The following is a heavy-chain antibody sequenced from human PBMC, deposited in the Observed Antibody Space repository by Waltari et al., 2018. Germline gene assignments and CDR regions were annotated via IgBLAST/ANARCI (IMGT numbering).Heavy chain of an antibody. CDR3: AGGWVYFDY. J-gene: IGHJ4*02. CDR2: INWDDEK. CDR1: GFSFTSTGVA. Sequence: QITLKESGPTLVKPTQTLTLTCTFSGFSFTSTGVAVSWIRQPPTKALEWLALINWDDEKWYSPSLKNRRTVTKDTARNHVVLTLTNMDPADTATYYCAGGWVYFDYWGQGALVTVSS. V-gene: IGHV2-5*02. D-gene: IGHD6-19*01.